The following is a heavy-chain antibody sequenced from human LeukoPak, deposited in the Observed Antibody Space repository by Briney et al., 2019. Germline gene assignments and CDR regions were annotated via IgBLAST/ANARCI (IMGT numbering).Heavy chain of an antibody. V-gene: IGHV3-30-3*01. CDR3: ARAMATAPYYGMDV. CDR1: GFTFSSYA. CDR2: ISYDGSNK. D-gene: IGHD5-12*01. J-gene: IGHJ6*02. Sequence: QPGGSLRLSCAASGFTFSSYAMHWVRQAPGKGLEWVAVISYDGSNKYYADSVKGRFTISRDNSKNTLYLQMNSLRAEDTAVYYCARAMATAPYYGMDVWGQGTTVTVSS.